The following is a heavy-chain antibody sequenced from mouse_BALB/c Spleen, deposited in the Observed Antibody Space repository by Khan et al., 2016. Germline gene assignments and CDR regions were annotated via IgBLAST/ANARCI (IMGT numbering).Heavy chain of an antibody. CDR3: ALDGSWFAY. J-gene: IGHJ3*01. V-gene: IGHV14-1*02. D-gene: IGHD2-3*01. CDR1: GFNIKDYY. Sequence: VQLQQSGAELVRPGALVKLSCKASGFNIKDYYMHWVKQRPEQDLEWIGWIDPENGNTIYDPKFQGKASITADTSSNTAYLQLSSLTSEDTAVYYCALDGSWFAYWGQGTLVTVSA. CDR2: IDPENGNT.